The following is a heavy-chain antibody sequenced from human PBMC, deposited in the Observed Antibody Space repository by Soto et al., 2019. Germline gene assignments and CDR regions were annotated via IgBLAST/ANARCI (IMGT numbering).Heavy chain of an antibody. CDR2: ISGSGGST. V-gene: IGHV3-23*01. D-gene: IGHD3-3*01. CDR3: AKNYYDFWSGYLYYFDY. Sequence: VQLLESGGGLVQPGGSLRLSCAASGFTFSSYAMSWVRQAPGKGLEWVSAISGSGGSTYYADSVKGRFTISRDNSKNTLYLQMNSLRAEDTAVYYCAKNYYDFWSGYLYYFDYWGQGTLVTVSS. J-gene: IGHJ4*02. CDR1: GFTFSSYA.